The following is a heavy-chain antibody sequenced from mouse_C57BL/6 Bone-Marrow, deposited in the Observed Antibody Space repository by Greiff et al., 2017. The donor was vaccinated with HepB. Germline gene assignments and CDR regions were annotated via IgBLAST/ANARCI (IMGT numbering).Heavy chain of an antibody. D-gene: IGHD2-3*01. CDR1: GYSITSGYD. CDR2: ISYSGST. J-gene: IGHJ4*01. Sequence: EVKLMESGPGMVKPSQSLSLTCTVTGYSITSGYDWHWIRHFPGNKLEWMGYISYSGSTNYNPSLKSRISITHDTSKNHFFLKLNSVTTEDTATYYCARDDDLYAMDYWGQGTSVTVSS. V-gene: IGHV3-1*01. CDR3: ARDDDLYAMDY.